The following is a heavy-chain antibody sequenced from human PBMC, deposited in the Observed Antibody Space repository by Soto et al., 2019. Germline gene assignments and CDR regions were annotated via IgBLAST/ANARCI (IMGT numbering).Heavy chain of an antibody. CDR1: GGSLTDYY. D-gene: IGHD6-19*01. Sequence: QVQLQESGPGLVKPSETLSLTCTVSGGSLTDYYWGWVRQPPGKGLEWIAYIYYSGSPNYNPSLKSRVTISVDTPKNQFALKLTSMSAADTAVYYCARVRSIAVAGGMDVGGQGTTVIVSS. CDR2: IYYSGSP. V-gene: IGHV4-59*01. CDR3: ARVRSIAVAGGMDV. J-gene: IGHJ6*02.